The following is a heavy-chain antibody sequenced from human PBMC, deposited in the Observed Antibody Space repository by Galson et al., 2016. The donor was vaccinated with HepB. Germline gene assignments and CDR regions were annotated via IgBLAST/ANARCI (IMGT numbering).Heavy chain of an antibody. Sequence: SLRLSCAASGFVFSSYAMAWVRQAPGKGLEWVSAITLGGATTYYADSVRGRFTISRDNSMNTLYLQMNNLRAEDTAVYYCATARGNIDIDFWGQGTLVTVSS. CDR3: ATARGNIDIDF. V-gene: IGHV3-23*01. CDR1: GFVFSSYA. J-gene: IGHJ4*02. CDR2: ITLGGATT. D-gene: IGHD3-10*01.